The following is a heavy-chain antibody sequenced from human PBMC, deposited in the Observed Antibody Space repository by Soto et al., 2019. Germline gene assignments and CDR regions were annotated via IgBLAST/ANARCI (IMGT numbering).Heavy chain of an antibody. J-gene: IGHJ6*02. CDR1: GFTFSSYA. D-gene: IGHD2-21*02. CDR3: ARGQYCGGDCYSHYYYGMDV. CDR2: ISGSGGST. V-gene: IGHV3-23*01. Sequence: GGSLRLSCAASGFTFSSYAMSWVRQAPGKGLEWVSAISGSGGSTYYADSVKGRFTISRDNSKNTLYLQMNSLRAEDTAVYYCARGQYCGGDCYSHYYYGMDVWGQGTTVTVSS.